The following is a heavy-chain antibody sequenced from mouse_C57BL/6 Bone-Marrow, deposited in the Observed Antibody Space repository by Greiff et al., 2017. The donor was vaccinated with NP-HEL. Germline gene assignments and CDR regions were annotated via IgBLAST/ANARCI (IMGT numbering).Heavy chain of an antibody. J-gene: IGHJ3*01. CDR2: ISYDGSN. D-gene: IGHD2-2*01. CDR1: GYSITSGYY. CDR3: AREPLIYYGYDWFAY. V-gene: IGHV3-6*01. Sequence: EVQVVESGPGLVKPSQSLSLTCSVTGYSITSGYYWNWIRQFPGNKLEWMGYISYDGSNNYNPSLKNRISITRDTSKNQFFLKLNSVTTEDTATYYCAREPLIYYGYDWFAYWGQGTLVTVSA.